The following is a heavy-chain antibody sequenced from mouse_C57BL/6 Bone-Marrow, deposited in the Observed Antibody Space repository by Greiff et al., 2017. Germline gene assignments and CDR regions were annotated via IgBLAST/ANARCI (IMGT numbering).Heavy chain of an antibody. Sequence: VMLVESGAELVRPGTSVKVSCKASGYAFTNYLIEWVKQRPGQGLEWIGVINPGSGGTNYNEKFKGKATLTADKSSSTAYMQLSSLTSEDSAVYFCARSHYYYGSSHWYFDVWGTGTTVTVSS. CDR2: INPGSGGT. CDR3: ARSHYYYGSSHWYFDV. J-gene: IGHJ1*03. CDR1: GYAFTNYL. D-gene: IGHD1-1*01. V-gene: IGHV1-54*01.